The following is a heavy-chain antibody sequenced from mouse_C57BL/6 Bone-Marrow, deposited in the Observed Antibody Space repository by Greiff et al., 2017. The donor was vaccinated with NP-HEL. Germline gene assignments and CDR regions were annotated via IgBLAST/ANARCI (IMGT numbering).Heavy chain of an antibody. D-gene: IGHD1-1*01. CDR3: AREGYYGSSYPYYFDY. CDR2: ISDGGSYT. V-gene: IGHV5-4*01. J-gene: IGHJ2*01. Sequence: EVKLMESGGGLVKPGGSLKLSCAASGFTFSSYAMSWVRQTPEKRLEWVATISDGGSYTYYPDNVKGRFTISRDNAKNNLYLQMSHLKSEDTAMYYCAREGYYGSSYPYYFDYWGQGTTLTVSS. CDR1: GFTFSSYA.